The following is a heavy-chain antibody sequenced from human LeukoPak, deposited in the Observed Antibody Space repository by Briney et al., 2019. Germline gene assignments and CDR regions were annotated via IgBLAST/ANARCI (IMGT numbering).Heavy chain of an antibody. CDR1: GGTFSSYA. CDR2: IIPIFGTA. D-gene: IGHD1-26*01. V-gene: IGHV1-69*05. J-gene: IGHJ4*02. Sequence: ASVKVSCKASGGTFSSYAISWVRQAPGQGLEWMGGIIPIFGTANYVQKFQGRVTITTDESTSTAYMELSSLRSEDTAVYYCARRAGATKGYFDYWGQGTLVTVSS. CDR3: ARRAGATKGYFDY.